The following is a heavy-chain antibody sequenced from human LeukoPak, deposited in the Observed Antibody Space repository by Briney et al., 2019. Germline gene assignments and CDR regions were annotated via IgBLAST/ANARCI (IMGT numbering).Heavy chain of an antibody. J-gene: IGHJ5*02. CDR3: ARLSIQDSSRWFDP. CDR2: MNPNSGNT. V-gene: IGHV1-8*01. D-gene: IGHD2/OR15-2a*01. CDR1: GYTFTSYD. Sequence: ASVKVSCKASGYTFTSYDINWVRQATGQGLEWMGWMNPNSGNTGYAQKFQGRVTMTRNTSISTAYMELSSLKASDTAIYYCARLSIQDSSRWFDPWGQGTLVTVSS.